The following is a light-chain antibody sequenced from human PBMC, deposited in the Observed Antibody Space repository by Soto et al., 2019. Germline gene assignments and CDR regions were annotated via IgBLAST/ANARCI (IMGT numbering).Light chain of an antibody. CDR2: AAS. J-gene: IGKJ1*01. CDR3: QQSYSTPPWT. CDR1: QSITSY. V-gene: IGKV1-39*01. Sequence: DIQMTQSPSSLSASVGDRFTITCRASQSITSYLNWYQQKPGKAPKLLIYAASSLQSGVPSRFSGSGSGTDFTLTISSLQPEDFATYYCQQSYSTPPWTLGQGTKVDIK.